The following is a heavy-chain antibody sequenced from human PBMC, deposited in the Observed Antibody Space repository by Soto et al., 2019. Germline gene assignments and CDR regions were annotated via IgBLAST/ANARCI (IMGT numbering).Heavy chain of an antibody. Sequence: SLKGSRKSFGGTFSSYTISWVRQAPGQRLEWMGRIIPILGIANYAQKFQGRVTITADKSTSTAYMELSSLRSEDTAVYYCAVIQENVAVAGTDTFDYWGQGTLVTVSS. D-gene: IGHD6-19*01. CDR1: GGTFSSYT. J-gene: IGHJ4*02. V-gene: IGHV1-69*02. CDR3: AVIQENVAVAGTDTFDY. CDR2: IIPILGIA.